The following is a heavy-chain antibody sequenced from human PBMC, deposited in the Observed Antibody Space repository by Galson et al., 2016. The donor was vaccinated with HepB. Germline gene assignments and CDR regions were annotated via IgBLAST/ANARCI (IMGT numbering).Heavy chain of an antibody. D-gene: IGHD6-19*01. CDR2: IHLGGRP. Sequence: SETLSLTCVVSGGSVTSSGWWSWVRQPPGRGLEWIGQIHLGGRPTYGPSLSGRVTISADTSKNQLSLKLNSVSAADTAVYYCSRHSGWSFDSWGQGTLVSVSS. CDR3: SRHSGWSFDS. V-gene: IGHV4/OR15-8*01. J-gene: IGHJ4*02. CDR1: GGSVTSSGW.